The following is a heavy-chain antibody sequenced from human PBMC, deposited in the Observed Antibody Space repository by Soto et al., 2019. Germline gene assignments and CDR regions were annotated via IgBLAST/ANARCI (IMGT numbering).Heavy chain of an antibody. D-gene: IGHD4-4*01. Sequence: QVQLVQSGAEVKKPGSSLKVSCKAYGDIFTNYAISWVRQAPGQGLEWMGGIIPIFGTTDYAQKFQGRVTITADESTYTAYMALSSLRSEDTAVYYCARDQHRYSTLYDYYGMDVWGQGTTVIVS. J-gene: IGHJ6*02. V-gene: IGHV1-69*01. CDR2: IIPIFGTT. CDR3: ARDQHRYSTLYDYYGMDV. CDR1: GDIFTNYA.